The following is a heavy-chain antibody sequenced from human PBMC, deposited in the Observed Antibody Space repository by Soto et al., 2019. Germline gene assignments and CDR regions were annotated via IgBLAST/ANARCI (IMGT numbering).Heavy chain of an antibody. D-gene: IGHD6-13*01. V-gene: IGHV3-53*01. CDR1: GFTVSTNY. CDR2: IFSTGRT. CDR3: ARGASWYRVDY. J-gene: IGHJ4*02. Sequence: GGSLRLSCAASGFTVSTNYMTWVRQAPGRGLEWVSVIFSTGRTYYADSVKGRFTISRDSSKNTLYLQMNSLRAEDTAVYYCARGASWYRVDYWGQGTLVTVSS.